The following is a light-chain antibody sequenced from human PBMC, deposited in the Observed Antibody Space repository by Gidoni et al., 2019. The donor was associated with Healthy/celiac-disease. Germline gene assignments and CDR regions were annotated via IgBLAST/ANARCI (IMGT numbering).Light chain of an antibody. CDR2: AAS. CDR1: PSISSY. J-gene: IGKJ2*01. CDR3: QQSYSTPMYT. V-gene: IGKV1-39*01. Sequence: DIQMTQSPSSLSASVGDRVTITCRASPSISSYLNWYQQKPGKAPKLLIYAASSLQSGVPSRFSGSGSGTGVTLTISSLQPEDFATYYCQQSYSTPMYTFGQGTKLEIK.